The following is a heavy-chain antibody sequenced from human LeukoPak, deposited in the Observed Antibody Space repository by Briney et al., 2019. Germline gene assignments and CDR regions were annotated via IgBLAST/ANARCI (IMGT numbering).Heavy chain of an antibody. CDR1: GFTFSSYA. J-gene: IGHJ4*02. V-gene: IGHV3-23*01. D-gene: IGHD3-10*01. CDR3: AKPREDYYGSGSYYFDY. CDR2: ISGSGGST. Sequence: PGGSLRLSCAASGFTFSSYAMSWVRQAPGKGLEWVSAISGSGGSTYYADSVKGRFTISRDNSKNTLYLQMNSLRAEDTAVYYCAKPREDYYGSGSYYFDYWGQGTLVNVSS.